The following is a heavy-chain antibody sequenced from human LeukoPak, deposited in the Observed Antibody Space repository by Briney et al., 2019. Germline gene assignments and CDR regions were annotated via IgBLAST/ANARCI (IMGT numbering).Heavy chain of an antibody. CDR1: GFTFSSYA. CDR2: ISGSGGST. Sequence: PGGSLRLSCAASGFTFSSYAMSWVRQAPGKGLEWVSAISGSGGSTYYADSVKGRFTISRDNSKNPLYLQMNSLRAEDTAVYYCANHYGNRYYAPSDWGQGTLVTVSS. V-gene: IGHV3-23*01. D-gene: IGHD2-2*01. CDR3: ANHYGNRYYAPSD. J-gene: IGHJ4*02.